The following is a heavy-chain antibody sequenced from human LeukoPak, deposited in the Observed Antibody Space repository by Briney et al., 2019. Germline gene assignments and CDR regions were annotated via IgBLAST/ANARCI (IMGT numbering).Heavy chain of an antibody. Sequence: GGSLRLSFAASGFTFSSYGMHWVRQAPGKGLEWVAFIRYDGSNKYYADSVKGRFTISRDNSKNTLYLQMNSLRAEDTAVYYCAKPYRGATSAFDIWGQGTMVTVSS. V-gene: IGHV3-30*02. D-gene: IGHD1-26*01. CDR2: IRYDGSNK. CDR1: GFTFSSYG. CDR3: AKPYRGATSAFDI. J-gene: IGHJ3*02.